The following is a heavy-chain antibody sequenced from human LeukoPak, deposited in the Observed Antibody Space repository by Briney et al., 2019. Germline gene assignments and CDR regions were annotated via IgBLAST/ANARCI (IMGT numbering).Heavy chain of an antibody. J-gene: IGHJ2*01. CDR3: ARGRAYGGNSIIWFFDL. Sequence: SETLSLTCAVYGGSFSAYYWSWIRQPPGKGLEWIGEINHSGSTNYNPSLESRVTISVDTSRNQFSLKLSSVTAADTAMFYCARGRAYGGNSIIWFFDLWGRGTLVTVSS. V-gene: IGHV4-34*01. CDR2: INHSGST. CDR1: GGSFSAYY. D-gene: IGHD4-23*01.